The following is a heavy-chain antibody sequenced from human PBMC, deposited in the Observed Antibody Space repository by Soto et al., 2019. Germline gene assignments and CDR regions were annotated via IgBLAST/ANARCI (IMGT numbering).Heavy chain of an antibody. CDR2: ISAYNGNT. CDR3: APHTLDTGMPSGY. J-gene: IGHJ4*02. V-gene: IGHV1-18*01. CDR1: GYTFTSDD. D-gene: IGHD5-18*01. Sequence: ASVKVCCKASGYTFTSDDISCVRHAPGQGLEWMGWISAYNGNTNYAQKLQGRVTLTTDTSTSTAYMELRSLRSDDTAVYYCAPHTLDTGMPSGYWGQGTLVTVSS.